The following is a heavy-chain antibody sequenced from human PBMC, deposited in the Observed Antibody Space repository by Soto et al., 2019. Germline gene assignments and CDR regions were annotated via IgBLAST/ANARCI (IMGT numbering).Heavy chain of an antibody. Sequence: QVQLQESGPGLVKPSQTLSLTCTVSGGSISSGGYYWSWIRQHPGKGLEWIGYIYYSGSTYYNPSLKSRVTISVDTSKNQFSLKLSSVTAADTAVYYCARQRRGSYRYIYFDYWGQGTLVTVSS. V-gene: IGHV4-31*03. D-gene: IGHD1-26*01. CDR1: GGSISSGGYY. CDR3: ARQRRGSYRYIYFDY. CDR2: IYYSGST. J-gene: IGHJ4*02.